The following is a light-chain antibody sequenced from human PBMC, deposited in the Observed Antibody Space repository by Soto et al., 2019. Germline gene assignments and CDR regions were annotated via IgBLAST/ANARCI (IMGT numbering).Light chain of an antibody. J-gene: IGKJ2*01. V-gene: IGKV3-20*01. CDR2: GAS. CDR1: QSVRSNY. Sequence: EFVLTQSPGTLSLSPGERATLSCRASQSVRSNYLAWYQQKPGQSPRLLIYGASNRAAGIPDRFSGSGYGTDFSIIISRLESEDFAVFYCEHYGSSAYTFGQGTTVEIK. CDR3: EHYGSSAYT.